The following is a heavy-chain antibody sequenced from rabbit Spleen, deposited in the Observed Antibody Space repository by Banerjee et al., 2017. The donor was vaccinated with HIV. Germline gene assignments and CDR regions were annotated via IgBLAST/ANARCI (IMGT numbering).Heavy chain of an antibody. D-gene: IGHD8-1*01. CDR2: IDTSSGNT. Sequence: QEQLEESGGGLVKPGGTLTLTCEASGLDFSSSYWICWVRQAPGKGLEWIGCIDTSSGNTWYASWAKGRFSISKTSSTTVTLQMTSLTAADTATYFCARDTGSSFSSYGMDLWGPGTL. CDR3: ARDTGSSFSSYGMDL. V-gene: IGHV1S45*01. CDR1: GLDFSSSYW. J-gene: IGHJ6*01.